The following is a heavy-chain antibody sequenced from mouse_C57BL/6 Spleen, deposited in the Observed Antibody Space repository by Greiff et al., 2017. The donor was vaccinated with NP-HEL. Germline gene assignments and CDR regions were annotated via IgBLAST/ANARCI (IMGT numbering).Heavy chain of an antibody. CDR3: ARSRDWFAY. Sequence: QVQLQQSGPELVKPGASVKISCTASGYAFSSSWMNWVKQRPGKGLEWIGRIYPGDGDTNYNGKFKGKATLTADKSSSTAYMQLSSLTSEDSAVYFCARSRDWFAYWGQGTLVTVSA. J-gene: IGHJ3*01. CDR2: IYPGDGDT. CDR1: GYAFSSSW. V-gene: IGHV1-82*01.